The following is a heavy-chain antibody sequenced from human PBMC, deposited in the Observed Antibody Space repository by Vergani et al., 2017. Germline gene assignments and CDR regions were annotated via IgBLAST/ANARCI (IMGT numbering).Heavy chain of an antibody. CDR1: GFTFRNYA. D-gene: IGHD3-3*01. Sequence: EVQVVESGGGLAQPGGSLRLSCAASGFTFRNYAMTWVRQAPGKGLEWVSIISDNGGTTYYADSVKGRFTISRDNSKDTLYLQMNSLRAEDTAVYYCTTAPTYYDFWSGYYSYYYYYMDVWGKGTTVTVSS. J-gene: IGHJ6*03. CDR3: TTAPTYYDFWSGYYSYYYYYMDV. V-gene: IGHV3-23*04. CDR2: ISDNGGTT.